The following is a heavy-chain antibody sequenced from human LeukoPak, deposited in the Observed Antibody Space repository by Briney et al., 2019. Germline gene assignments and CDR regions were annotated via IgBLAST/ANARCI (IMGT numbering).Heavy chain of an antibody. CDR1: GFTFSSYS. CDR2: IRSLSGSI. J-gene: IGHJ4*02. CDR3: ARDPN. V-gene: IGHV3-48*01. Sequence: PGGSLRLSCAASGFTFSSYSMNWVRQAPGEGLEWVSYIRSLSGSIYYADSVKGRFTISRDNAKNSLYLQMNSLRAEDTAVYYCARDPNWGQGTLVTVSS.